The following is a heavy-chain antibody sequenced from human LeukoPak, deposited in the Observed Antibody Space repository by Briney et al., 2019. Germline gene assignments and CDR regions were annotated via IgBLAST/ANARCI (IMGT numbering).Heavy chain of an antibody. V-gene: IGHV7-4-1*02. CDR2: INTNTGNP. CDR3: TRSRPRGGIVATMPWY. CDR1: GYTFTSYA. D-gene: IGHD5-12*01. J-gene: IGHJ4*02. Sequence: GASVKVSCKASGYTFTSYAMNWVRQAPGQGLEWMGWINTNTGNPTYAQGFTGRFVFSLDTSVSTAYLQISSLKAEDTAVYYCTRSRPRGGIVATMPWYWGQGTLVTVSS.